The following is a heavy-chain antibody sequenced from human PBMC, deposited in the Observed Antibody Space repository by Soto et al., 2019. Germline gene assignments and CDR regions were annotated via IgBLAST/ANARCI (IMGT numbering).Heavy chain of an antibody. Sequence: AGGSLRLSCAVSGFTFSSNWMNWVRQAPGKGLEWVANIKQDGSETYYVDSVKGRFTISRDNAKSSLYLQMNSLRAEDTAVYYCARDRGYCRGGTCYSVLDFWGQGTLVTVSS. D-gene: IGHD2-15*01. CDR3: ARDRGYCRGGTCYSVLDF. V-gene: IGHV3-7*01. CDR2: IKQDGSET. J-gene: IGHJ4*02. CDR1: GFTFSSNW.